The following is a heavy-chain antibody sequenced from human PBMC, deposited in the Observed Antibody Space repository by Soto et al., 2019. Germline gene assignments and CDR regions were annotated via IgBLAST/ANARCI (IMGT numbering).Heavy chain of an antibody. V-gene: IGHV5-10-1*01. D-gene: IGHD3-16*01. CDR1: VYGFGGCW. CDR2: IDPSDSQT. Sequence: GESLRISSKGSVYGFGGCWIPWLRQKPGKGLEWMGRIDPSDSQTYYSPSFRGHVTISVTKSITTVFLQWSSLRASDTAMYYCARQIYDSDSGPNFHYHVDSLGQGTPGTGSS. CDR3: ARQIYDSDSGPNFHYHVDS. J-gene: IGHJ4*02.